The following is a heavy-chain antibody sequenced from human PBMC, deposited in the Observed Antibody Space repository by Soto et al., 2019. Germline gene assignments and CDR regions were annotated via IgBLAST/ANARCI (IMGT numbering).Heavy chain of an antibody. CDR2: ISGSGGST. V-gene: IGHV3-23*01. D-gene: IGHD3-10*01. J-gene: IGHJ6*02. Sequence: EVQLLESGGGLVQPGGSLRLSCAASGFTFSSYAMSWVRQAPGKGLEWVSAISGSGGSTYYADSVKGRFTISRDNSKNTLYLQMNSLRAEDTAVYYCAKTGCVLLWFGEHDPPVCDYYGMDVWGQGTTVPVSS. CDR1: GFTFSSYA. CDR3: AKTGCVLLWFGEHDPPVCDYYGMDV.